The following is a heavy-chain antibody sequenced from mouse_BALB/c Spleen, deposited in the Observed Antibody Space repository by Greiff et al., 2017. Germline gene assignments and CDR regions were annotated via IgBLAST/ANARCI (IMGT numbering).Heavy chain of an antibody. D-gene: IGHD2-4*01. CDR2: IWAGGST. J-gene: IGHJ4*01. CDR3: ARGPIYYDYDYYAMDY. V-gene: IGHV2-9*02. Sequence: VHLVESGPGLVAPSQSLSITCTVSGFSLTSYGVHWVRQPPGKGLEWLGVIWAGGSTNYNSALMSRLSISKDNSKSQVFLKMNSLQTDDTAMYYCARGPIYYDYDYYAMDYWGQGTSVTVSS. CDR1: GFSLTSYG.